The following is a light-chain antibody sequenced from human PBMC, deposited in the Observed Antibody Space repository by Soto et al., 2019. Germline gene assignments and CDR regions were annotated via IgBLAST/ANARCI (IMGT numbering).Light chain of an antibody. CDR2: DVN. Sequence: QSALTQPASVSGSPGQSITISCTGARTDVDGYDYVTWYKQHPGQAPKLMIYDVNNRPSGVSHRFSGSKSGDTASLTISGLQAEDDADYYCSSYTASAPFYIFGTGTKVTVL. CDR3: SSYTASAPFYI. V-gene: IGLV2-14*03. CDR1: RTDVDGYDY. J-gene: IGLJ1*01.